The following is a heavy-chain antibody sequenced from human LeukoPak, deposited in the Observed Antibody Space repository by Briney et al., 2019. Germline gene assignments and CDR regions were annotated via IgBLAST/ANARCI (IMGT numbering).Heavy chain of an antibody. J-gene: IGHJ6*02. CDR1: GFTFPNSA. Sequence: GGSLRLSCAASGFTFPNSAMSWVRQAPGKGLEWVSAISGSGGSTYYADSVKGRFTISRDNSKNTLYLQMNSLRAEDTAVYYCARGDDYGDYVGDYGMDVWGQGTTVTVSS. CDR2: ISGSGGST. CDR3: ARGDDYGDYVGDYGMDV. D-gene: IGHD4-17*01. V-gene: IGHV3-23*01.